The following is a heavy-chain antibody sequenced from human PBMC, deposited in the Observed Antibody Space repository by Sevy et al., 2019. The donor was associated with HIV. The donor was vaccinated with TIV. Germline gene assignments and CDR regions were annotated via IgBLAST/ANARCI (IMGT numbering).Heavy chain of an antibody. CDR1: GYSIRSGYY. V-gene: IGHV4-38-2*01. J-gene: IGHJ5*01. CDR3: ARNNNKRFDP. CDR2: VFHSGSA. Sequence: SETLSLTCAVSGYSIRSGYYWDWIRQSPGKGLEWIGSVFHSGSAYYNPSLKSRVTISVDTSKNPFSLKLYSVTAADTAVYYCARNNNKRFDPWGQGTLVTVSS.